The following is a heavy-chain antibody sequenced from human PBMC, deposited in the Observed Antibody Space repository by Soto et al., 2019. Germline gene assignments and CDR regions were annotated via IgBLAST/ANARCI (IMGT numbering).Heavy chain of an antibody. V-gene: IGHV3-48*02. J-gene: IGHJ4*02. CDR3: ARDPYSGSYTYYFDY. D-gene: IGHD1-26*01. CDR1: GFTFSSYS. CDR2: ISSSSSTI. Sequence: EVQLVESGGGLVKPGGSLRLSCAASGFTFSSYSMNWVRQAPGKGLEWVSYISSSSSTIYYADSVKGRRTISRDNANNSPYLQMNSLRDEDTAVYYCARDPYSGSYTYYFDYWGQGTLVTVSS.